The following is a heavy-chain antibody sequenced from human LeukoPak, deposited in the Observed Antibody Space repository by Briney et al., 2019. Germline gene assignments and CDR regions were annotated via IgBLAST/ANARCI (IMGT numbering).Heavy chain of an antibody. Sequence: KPSETLSLTCTVSGGSISSYYWSWIRQPPGKGLEWIGYIYYSGSTNYNPSLKSRVTISVDTSKNQFSLKLSSVTAADTAVYYCARHPWDSSGYFDPADYWGQGTLVTVSS. CDR1: GGSISSYY. CDR2: IYYSGST. V-gene: IGHV4-59*08. CDR3: ARHPWDSSGYFDPADY. J-gene: IGHJ4*02. D-gene: IGHD3-22*01.